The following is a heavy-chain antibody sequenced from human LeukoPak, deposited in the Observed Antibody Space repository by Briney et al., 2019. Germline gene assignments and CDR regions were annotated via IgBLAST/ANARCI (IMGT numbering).Heavy chain of an antibody. D-gene: IGHD3-10*02. CDR3: AELGITMIGGV. Sequence: GGSLRLSCAASGFTFSSYWMSWVRQAPGKGLEWVANIKQDGNEKYYVDSVKGRFTISRDNAKNSLYLQMNSLRAEDTAVYYCAELGITMIGGVWGKGATVTISS. V-gene: IGHV3-7*01. CDR1: GFTFSSYW. CDR2: IKQDGNEK. J-gene: IGHJ6*04.